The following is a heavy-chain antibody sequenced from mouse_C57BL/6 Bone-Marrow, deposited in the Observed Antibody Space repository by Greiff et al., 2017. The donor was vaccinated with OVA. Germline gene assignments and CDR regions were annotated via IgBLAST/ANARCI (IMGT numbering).Heavy chain of an antibody. D-gene: IGHD3-2*02. Sequence: QVQLQQPGAELVMPGASVKLSCKASGYTFTSYWMHWVKQRPGQGLEWIGEIDPSDSYTNYNQKFKGKSTLTVDKSSSTAYMQLSSLTSEDSAVYYSARRTAQATSWFAYWGQGTLVTVSA. V-gene: IGHV1-69*01. CDR3: ARRTAQATSWFAY. CDR2: IDPSDSYT. J-gene: IGHJ3*01. CDR1: GYTFTSYW.